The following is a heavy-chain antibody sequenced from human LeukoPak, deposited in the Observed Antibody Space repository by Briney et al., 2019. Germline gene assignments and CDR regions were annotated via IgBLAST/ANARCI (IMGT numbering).Heavy chain of an antibody. V-gene: IGHV4-39*07. CDR1: GGSISSSSYY. D-gene: IGHD5-12*01. CDR2: IYYSGST. CDR3: ARVLRISWLRLRAAFDI. J-gene: IGHJ3*02. Sequence: PSETLSLTCTVSGGSISSSSYYWGWIRQPPGKGLEWIGTIYYSGSTYYNPSLTSRVTISVDTSKNQFSLKLSSVTAADTAVYYCARVLRISWLRLRAAFDIWGQGTMVTVSS.